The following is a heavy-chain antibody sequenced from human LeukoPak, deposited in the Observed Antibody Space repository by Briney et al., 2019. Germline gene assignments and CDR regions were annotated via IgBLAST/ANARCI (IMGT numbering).Heavy chain of an antibody. Sequence: ASVKVSCKASGYTFTGYYMHWVRQAPGQGLEWMGWINPNSGGTNYAQKFQGRVTMTRDTSISTAYMELSRLRSDDTAVYYCARDRGTLRHYYYGMDVWGQGTTVTVSS. CDR1: GYTFTGYY. V-gene: IGHV1-2*02. D-gene: IGHD1-1*01. CDR3: ARDRGTLRHYYYGMDV. J-gene: IGHJ6*02. CDR2: INPNSGGT.